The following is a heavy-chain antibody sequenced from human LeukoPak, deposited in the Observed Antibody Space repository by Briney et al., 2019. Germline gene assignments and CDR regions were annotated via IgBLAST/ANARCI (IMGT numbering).Heavy chain of an antibody. CDR3: ARIRRFGWLLRVDAFDI. D-gene: IGHD3-9*01. CDR1: GGSISSYY. Sequence: SETLSLTCTVSGGSISSYYWSWIRQPPGKGLEWIGYIYYSGSTNYNPSLKSRVTISVDTSKNQFSLKLSSVTAADTAVYYCARIRRFGWLLRVDAFDIWGQRTMVTVSS. CDR2: IYYSGST. J-gene: IGHJ3*02. V-gene: IGHV4-59*08.